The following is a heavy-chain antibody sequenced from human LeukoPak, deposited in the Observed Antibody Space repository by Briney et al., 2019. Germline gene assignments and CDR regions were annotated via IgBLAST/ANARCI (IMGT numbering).Heavy chain of an antibody. D-gene: IGHD2-15*01. CDR1: GYTFTGKF. CDR2: INPDSGGA. J-gene: IGHJ4*02. Sequence: ASVKVSCKASGYTFTGKFMHWVRQAPGQGLEWMGLINPDSGGANYAQKFQGRVTMTRDTSISTAYMELSRLRSDDTAVYYCARGTDCSGGSCLDYWGQGTLVTVSS. CDR3: ARGTDCSGGSCLDY. V-gene: IGHV1-2*06.